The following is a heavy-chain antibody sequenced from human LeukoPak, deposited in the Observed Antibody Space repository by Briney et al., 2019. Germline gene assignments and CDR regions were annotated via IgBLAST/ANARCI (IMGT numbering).Heavy chain of an antibody. CDR2: IYYSGST. Sequence: KPSETLSLTCTVSGGSISSYYWSWIRQPPGKGLEWIGYIYYSGSTNYNPSLESRVTISVDTSKNQFSLKLSSVTAADTAVYYCARWHGKGAFDIWGQGTMVTVSS. CDR3: ARWHGKGAFDI. J-gene: IGHJ3*02. CDR1: GGSISSYY. V-gene: IGHV4-59*01. D-gene: IGHD1-14*01.